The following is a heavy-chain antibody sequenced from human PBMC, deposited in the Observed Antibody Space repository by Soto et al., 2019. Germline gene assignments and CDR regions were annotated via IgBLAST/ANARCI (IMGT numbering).Heavy chain of an antibody. CDR2: ISGSGGST. Sequence: PGGSLRLSCAASGFTFSSYAMSWVRQAPGKGLEWVSAISGSGGSTYYADSVKGRFTISRDNFKNTLYLQMNSLRAEDTAVYYCAKDGYYYYYGMDVWGQGTKVTVSS. V-gene: IGHV3-23*01. CDR3: AKDGYYYYYGMDV. CDR1: GFTFSSYA. J-gene: IGHJ6*02.